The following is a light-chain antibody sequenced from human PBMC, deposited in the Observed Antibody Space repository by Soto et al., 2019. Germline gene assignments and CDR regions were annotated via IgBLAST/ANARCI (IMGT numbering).Light chain of an antibody. CDR3: QQYSGSPFT. Sequence: EIVLTQSPGTLSLSPGERATLSCRASQSVSSSFLAWYQQNPGQAPRLLIYGASSRATGIPDRFSGSGSGTDFTLTISRLEPDDFALYFCQQYSGSPFTFGQGTKLEIK. CDR1: QSVSSSF. V-gene: IGKV3-20*01. J-gene: IGKJ2*01. CDR2: GAS.